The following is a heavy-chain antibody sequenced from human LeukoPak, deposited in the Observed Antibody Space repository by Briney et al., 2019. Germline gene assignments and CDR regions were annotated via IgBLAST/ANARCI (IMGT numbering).Heavy chain of an antibody. CDR1: GFTFSSYA. CDR2: ISGSADNT. CDR3: AKDYDFWSGPDAFDI. V-gene: IGHV3-23*01. Sequence: GGSLRLSCAASGFTFSSYAMSWVRQAPGKGLEWVSGISGSADNTYYADSVKGRFTISRDNSKNTLYLQMNSLRAEDTAVYYCAKDYDFWSGPDAFDIWGQGTMVTVSS. J-gene: IGHJ3*02. D-gene: IGHD3-3*01.